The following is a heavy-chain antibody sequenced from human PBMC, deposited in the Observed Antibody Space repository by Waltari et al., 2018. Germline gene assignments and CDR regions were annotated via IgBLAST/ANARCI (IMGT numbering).Heavy chain of an antibody. CDR2: ISPDVSEK. V-gene: IGHV3-7*03. CDR1: GFTFSDYW. Sequence: EVQLVESGGGLVQPGESLRLSCTTSGFTFSDYWMSWGRQAPGKGLEWFANISPDVSEKCYVDSVRGRFTISRDNAKNSLYLQMNSLRTEDTAVYFCARDKSGSMDVWGQGTTVTVSS. CDR3: ARDKSGSMDV. J-gene: IGHJ6*02. D-gene: IGHD3-10*01.